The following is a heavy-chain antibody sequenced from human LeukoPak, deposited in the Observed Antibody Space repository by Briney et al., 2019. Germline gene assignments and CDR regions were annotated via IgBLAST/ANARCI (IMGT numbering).Heavy chain of an antibody. J-gene: IGHJ4*02. Sequence: GRSLRLSCTASGFTFGDYAMSWVRQAPGKGLEWVGFIRSKAYGGTTEYAASVKGRFTISRDDSKSIAYLQMNSLKTEDTAVYYCMVDCSSTSCYDYWGQGTLVTVSP. CDR2: IRSKAYGGTT. V-gene: IGHV3-49*04. CDR3: MVDCSSTSCYDY. D-gene: IGHD2-2*01. CDR1: GFTFGDYA.